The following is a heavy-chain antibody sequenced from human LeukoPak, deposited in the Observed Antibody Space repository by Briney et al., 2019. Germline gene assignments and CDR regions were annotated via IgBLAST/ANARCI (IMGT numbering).Heavy chain of an antibody. D-gene: IGHD1-26*01. Sequence: GASVKVSCKASGYTFTGYYMHWVRQAPGQGLEWMGWINPNSGGTNYAQKFQGWVTMTRDTSISTAYMELSRLRSDDTAVYYCARDGGATTQKRPFDIWGQGTMVTVSS. V-gene: IGHV1-2*04. CDR1: GYTFTGYY. CDR2: INPNSGGT. J-gene: IGHJ3*02. CDR3: ARDGGATTQKRPFDI.